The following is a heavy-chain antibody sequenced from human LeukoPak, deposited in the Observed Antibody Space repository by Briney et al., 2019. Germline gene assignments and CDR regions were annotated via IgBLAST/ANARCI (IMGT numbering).Heavy chain of an antibody. CDR1: GGSISSGTYY. D-gene: IGHD3-16*01. V-gene: IGHV4-39*07. Sequence: SETPSLTCTVSGGSISSGTYYWGWIRQPPGKGLEWIGSIHYSGSTYYNPSLKSRLTISVDTSKNQFSLRLSSVTAADTAVYYCARGSPYVYWGQGTLVTVSS. J-gene: IGHJ4*02. CDR2: IHYSGST. CDR3: ARGSPYVY.